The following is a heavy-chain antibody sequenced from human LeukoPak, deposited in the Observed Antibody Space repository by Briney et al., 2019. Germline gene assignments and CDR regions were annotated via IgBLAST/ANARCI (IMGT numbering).Heavy chain of an antibody. CDR3: ARGIGYSYGEGVDY. D-gene: IGHD5-18*01. CDR1: GYTFTSYD. Sequence: ASVKVSCKASGYTFTSYDINWVRQATGQGLEWMGWMNPSSGNTGYAQKFQGRVTMTRNTSISTAYMELSSLRSGDTAVYYCARGIGYSYGEGVDYWGQGTLVTVSS. V-gene: IGHV1-8*01. CDR2: MNPSSGNT. J-gene: IGHJ4*02.